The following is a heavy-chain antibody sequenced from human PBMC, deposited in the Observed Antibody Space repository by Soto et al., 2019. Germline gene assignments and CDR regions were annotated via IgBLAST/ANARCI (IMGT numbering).Heavy chain of an antibody. V-gene: IGHV4-30-4*01. CDR2: IYYSGST. D-gene: IGHD6-13*01. CDR3: ARVWQQLDLGMDV. J-gene: IGHJ6*02. Sequence: KTSETLSLTCTVSGGSISSGDYYWSWIRQPPGKGLEWIGYIYYSGSTYYNPSLKSRVTISVDTSKNQFSLKLSSVTAADTAVYYCARVWQQLDLGMDVWGQGTTVTVSS. CDR1: GGSISSGDYY.